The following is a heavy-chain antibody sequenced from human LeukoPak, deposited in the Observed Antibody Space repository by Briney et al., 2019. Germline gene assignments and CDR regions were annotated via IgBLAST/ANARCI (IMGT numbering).Heavy chain of an antibody. V-gene: IGHV1-2*06. J-gene: IGHJ6*02. D-gene: IGHD3-10*01. CDR1: GYTFTGYY. CDR2: INPNSGGT. Sequence: ASVKVSCKASGYTFTGYYMHWARQAPGQGLEWMGRINPNSGGTNYAQKFQGRVTMTRDTSISTAYMELSRLRSDDTAVYYCARAGATMVRGVTIAYYYYGMDVWGQGTTVTVSS. CDR3: ARAGATMVRGVTIAYYYYGMDV.